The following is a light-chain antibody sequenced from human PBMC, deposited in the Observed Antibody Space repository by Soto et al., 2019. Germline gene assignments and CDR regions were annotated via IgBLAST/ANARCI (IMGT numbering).Light chain of an antibody. CDR1: QNIDHH. CDR2: ATS. J-gene: IGKJ1*01. Sequence: DIQMTQSPSSLSASVGDRVTITCRASQNIDHHLNWYQHKPGSAPRLLMDATSRMQGGVPSRFSGSGTGTEFALIINSLQPEDFATYYCQQSYSSTWTFGKGTRVEVK. CDR3: QQSYSSTWT. V-gene: IGKV1-39*01.